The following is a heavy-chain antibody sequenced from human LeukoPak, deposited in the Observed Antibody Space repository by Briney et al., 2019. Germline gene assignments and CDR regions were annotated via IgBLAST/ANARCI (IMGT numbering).Heavy chain of an antibody. CDR2: ISGSGGST. CDR3: AKDGVYSSGLDY. CDR1: GFTFSSYA. D-gene: IGHD6-25*01. J-gene: IGHJ4*02. Sequence: PGGSLRLSCAASGFTFSSYAMSWVRQAPGKGLEWVSAISGSGGSTYYADSVKGRFTISRDNSKNTLYLHMNSLRAEDTAVYYCAKDGVYSSGLDYWGQGTLVTVSS. V-gene: IGHV3-23*01.